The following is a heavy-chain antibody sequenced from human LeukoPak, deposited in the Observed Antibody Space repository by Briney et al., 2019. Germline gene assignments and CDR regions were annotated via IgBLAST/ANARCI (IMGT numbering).Heavy chain of an antibody. CDR1: GFTFSSCG. CDR3: ARDSIGGYGMDV. V-gene: IGHV3-33*01. J-gene: IGHJ6*02. Sequence: GRSLRLSCAASGFTFSSCGMHRVRQAPGKVLEWVAVIWYDGSNKYYADSVKGRFTISRDNSKNTLYLQMNSLRAEDTAVYYCARDSIGGYGMDVWGQGTTATVSS. CDR2: IWYDGSNK. D-gene: IGHD2/OR15-2a*01.